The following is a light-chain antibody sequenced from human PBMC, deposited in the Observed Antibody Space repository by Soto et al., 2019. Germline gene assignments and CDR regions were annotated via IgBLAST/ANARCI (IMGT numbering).Light chain of an antibody. Sequence: ELGRTRPPATRLFPPGEGPTSPARAIQRFTATSPWYKQNLGQAPRPLIYVASTRATVIPARFMGSGSGTEFTLTISSLQSEDFAVYYCQQYNNWPPEITFGQGTRLEIK. J-gene: IGKJ5*01. CDR1: QRFTAT. V-gene: IGKV3-15*01. CDR2: VAS. CDR3: QQYNNWPPEIT.